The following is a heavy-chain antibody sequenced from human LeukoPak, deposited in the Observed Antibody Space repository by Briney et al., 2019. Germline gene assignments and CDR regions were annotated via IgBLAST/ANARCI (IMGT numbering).Heavy chain of an antibody. D-gene: IGHD3-16*02. CDR3: AKAVGVKTFGEVIVSTHRPNIDY. V-gene: IGHV3-21*01. J-gene: IGHJ4*02. CDR2: ITSSSRYT. Sequence: GGSLRLSCAASVFTFSTYNMNWVRQAPGKGLEWVSSITSSSRYTFYADSVKGRFTISRDNSKNTLYLQMNSLRTEDTAVYYCAKAVGVKTFGEVIVSTHRPNIDYWGQGTLVIVSS. CDR1: VFTFSTYN.